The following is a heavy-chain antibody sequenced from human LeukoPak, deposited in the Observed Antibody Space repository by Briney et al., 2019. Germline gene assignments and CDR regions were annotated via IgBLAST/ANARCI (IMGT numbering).Heavy chain of an antibody. J-gene: IGHJ4*02. Sequence: GGSLRLSCAASGFTFSTYGMHWVRQAPGKGLEGVAVIWNDGSNKYYADSVKGRFTISRDNSKNTLYLQMNSLRTEDMAVYYCARAVGPFDYWGQGTLVTVSS. D-gene: IGHD2-15*01. CDR3: ARAVGPFDY. CDR1: GFTFSTYG. V-gene: IGHV3-33*01. CDR2: IWNDGSNK.